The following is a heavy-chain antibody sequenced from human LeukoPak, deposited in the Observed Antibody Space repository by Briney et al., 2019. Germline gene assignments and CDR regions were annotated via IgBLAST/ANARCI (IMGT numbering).Heavy chain of an antibody. V-gene: IGHV3-23*01. CDR3: AKPLGNIVVVPAAPLGY. J-gene: IGHJ4*02. D-gene: IGHD2-2*01. CDR2: ISGSGGST. CDR1: GFTFSSYA. Sequence: PGGSLRLSCAASGFTFSSYAMSWVRLAPGKGLEWVSAISGSGGSTYYADSVKGRFTISRDNSKNTLYLQVNSLRAEDTAVYYCAKPLGNIVVVPAAPLGYWGQGTLVTVSS.